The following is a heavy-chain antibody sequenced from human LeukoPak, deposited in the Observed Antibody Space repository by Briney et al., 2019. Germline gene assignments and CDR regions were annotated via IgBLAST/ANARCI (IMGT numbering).Heavy chain of an antibody. CDR2: INPNSGGT. Sequence: GASVKVSCKASGYTFTGYYMHWVRQAPGQGLEWMGWINPNSGGTNYAQKFQGRVTMTRDTSISTAHMELSSLRSEDTAVYYCARSQIIRRVAFDIWGQGTMVTVSS. CDR3: ARSQIIRRVAFDI. D-gene: IGHD3-3*01. V-gene: IGHV1-2*02. CDR1: GYTFTGYY. J-gene: IGHJ3*02.